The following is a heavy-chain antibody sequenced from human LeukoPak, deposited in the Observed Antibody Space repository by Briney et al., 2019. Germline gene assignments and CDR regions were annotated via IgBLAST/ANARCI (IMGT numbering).Heavy chain of an antibody. J-gene: IGHJ6*02. CDR2: IKQDGSEK. CDR3: ASPPSYYGSYYYGMDV. V-gene: IGHV3-7*01. Sequence: PGGSLRLSCAASGFTFSSYWMSWVRQAPGKGLEWVANIKQDGSEKYYVDSVKGRFTISRDNAKNSLYLQMNSLRAEDTAVYYCASPPSYYGSYYYGMDVWGQGTTVTVSS. CDR1: GFTFSSYW. D-gene: IGHD3-10*01.